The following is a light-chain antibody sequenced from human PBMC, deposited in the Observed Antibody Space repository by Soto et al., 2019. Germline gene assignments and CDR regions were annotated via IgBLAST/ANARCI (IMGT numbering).Light chain of an antibody. CDR3: QQYGGSPPYT. CDR1: HSVSSSY. V-gene: IGKV3-20*01. J-gene: IGKJ2*01. Sequence: EIVLTQSPGTLSLSPGERATLSCRASHSVSSSYLAWYQRKPGQAPRLLIYGAASRATGIPARFSGSGSGTDFTLTISRLEPEDFAVYYCQQYGGSPPYTFGQGTKLEIK. CDR2: GAA.